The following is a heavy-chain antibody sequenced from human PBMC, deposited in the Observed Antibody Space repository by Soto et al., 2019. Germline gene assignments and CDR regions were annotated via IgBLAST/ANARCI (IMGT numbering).Heavy chain of an antibody. CDR2: MNPSSGNT. CDR1: GYTFTSYD. J-gene: IGHJ6*02. D-gene: IGHD6-19*01. Sequence: ASVKVSCKASGYTFTSYDINWVRQATGQGLEWMGWMNPSSGNTGYAQKFQGGVTMTRNTSISTAYMELSSLRSEDTAVYYCARGDSSGWYGHYYYYGMDVWGQGTTVTVSS. CDR3: ARGDSSGWYGHYYYYGMDV. V-gene: IGHV1-8*01.